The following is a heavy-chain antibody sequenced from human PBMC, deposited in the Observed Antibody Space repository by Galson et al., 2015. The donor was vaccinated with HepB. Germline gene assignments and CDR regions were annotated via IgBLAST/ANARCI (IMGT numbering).Heavy chain of an antibody. V-gene: IGHV5-10-1*01. CDR1: GYSFTSCW. CDR2: IDPGDSYT. D-gene: IGHD3-16*01. Sequence: SGAVVREPGGSLSISCKGSGYSFTSCWSSWGRQMPGKGLEWMGRIDPGDSYTNYSPSFQGHVTISADKSISPAYLQWSSLKASDTAMYYCARPGGESSFGAFDIWGQGTMVTVSS. J-gene: IGHJ3*02. CDR3: ARPGGESSFGAFDI.